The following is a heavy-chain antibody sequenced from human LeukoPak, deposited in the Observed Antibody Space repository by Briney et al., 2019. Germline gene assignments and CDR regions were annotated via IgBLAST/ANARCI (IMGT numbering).Heavy chain of an antibody. Sequence: PGGSLRLSCAASGFTFSSYWMHWVRQAPGKGLVWVSRITNDGSSTTYADSVKGRFTISRDNAKNMLYLQVNSLRAEDTAVYYCAREGYDFSVGYWGQGTLVTVSS. V-gene: IGHV3-74*01. CDR2: ITNDGSST. CDR1: GFTFSSYW. CDR3: AREGYDFSVGY. D-gene: IGHD3-3*01. J-gene: IGHJ4*02.